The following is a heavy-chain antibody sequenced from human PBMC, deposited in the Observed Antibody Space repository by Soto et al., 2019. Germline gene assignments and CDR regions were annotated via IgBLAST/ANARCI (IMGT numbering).Heavy chain of an antibody. Sequence: QVQLQESGPGLVKPSGTLSLTCAVSGGSISSSNWWSWVRQPPGKGLAGIGEINHSGRTNYNPSLQSRVTISVDKSKNQFSLKLSSVSAADTAVYYGARGPLQWYSGSQVAYYYGMDVWGQGSKVTFSS. CDR3: ARGPLQWYSGSQVAYYYGMDV. CDR1: GGSISSSNW. V-gene: IGHV4-4*02. CDR2: INHSGRT. D-gene: IGHD6-13*01. J-gene: IGHJ6*02.